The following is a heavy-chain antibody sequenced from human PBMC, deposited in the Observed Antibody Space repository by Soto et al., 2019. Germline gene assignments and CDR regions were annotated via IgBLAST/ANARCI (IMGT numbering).Heavy chain of an antibody. Sequence: QVQLVESGGGVVQPGRSLRLSCAASGFTFSSYGMHWVRQAPGKGLEWVAVISYDGSNKYYADSVKGRFTISRDNSKNTLYMQMNSLRAEDTAVYYCAKGGGITIFGVVVYYMDVWGKGTTVTVSS. V-gene: IGHV3-30*18. CDR1: GFTFSSYG. J-gene: IGHJ6*03. CDR2: ISYDGSNK. D-gene: IGHD3-3*01. CDR3: AKGGGITIFGVVVYYMDV.